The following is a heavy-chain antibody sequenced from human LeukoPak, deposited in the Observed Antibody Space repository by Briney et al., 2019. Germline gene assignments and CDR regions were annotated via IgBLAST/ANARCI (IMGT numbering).Heavy chain of an antibody. CDR1: GGSISSSDHS. CDR3: ARDTPHGMDV. V-gene: IGHV4-30-2*01. J-gene: IGHJ6*02. CDR2: IYHSGST. Sequence: SETLSLTCAVSGGSISSSDHSWSWIRQPPGKGLEWIGYIYHSGSTYYTPSLKSRVTISVDRSKNQFSLKLSSVTAADTAVYYCARDTPHGMDVWGQGTTVTVSS.